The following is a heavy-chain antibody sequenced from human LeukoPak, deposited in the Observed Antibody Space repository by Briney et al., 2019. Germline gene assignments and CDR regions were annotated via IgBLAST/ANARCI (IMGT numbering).Heavy chain of an antibody. V-gene: IGHV4-34*01. D-gene: IGHD6-25*01. CDR2: INHGGST. J-gene: IGHJ4*02. CDR1: GGSFSGYY. Sequence: PSETLSLTCAVYGGSFSGYYWSSIRQPPGKGLEWIGEINHGGSTNYNPSLKSRVTISVDTSKNQFSLKLSSVTAADTAVYYCAREGSGADYWGQGTLVTVSS. CDR3: AREGSGADY.